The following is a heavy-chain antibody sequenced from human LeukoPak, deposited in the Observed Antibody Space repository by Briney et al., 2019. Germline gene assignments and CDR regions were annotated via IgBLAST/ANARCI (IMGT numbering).Heavy chain of an antibody. CDR3: ARESDGCSSTSCPFDY. J-gene: IGHJ4*02. Sequence: GGSLRLSCAASGFTSSSYSMNWVRQAPGKGLEWVSYISSSSSSYIYYADSVKGRFTISRDNAKNSLYLQMNSLRAEDTAVYYCARESDGCSSTSCPFDYWGQGTLVTVSS. CDR1: GFTSSSYS. D-gene: IGHD2-2*01. CDR2: ISSSSSSYI. V-gene: IGHV3-21*05.